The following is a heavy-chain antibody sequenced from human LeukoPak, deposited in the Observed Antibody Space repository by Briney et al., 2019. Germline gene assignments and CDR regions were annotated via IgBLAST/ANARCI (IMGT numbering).Heavy chain of an antibody. V-gene: IGHV4-59*08. J-gene: IGHJ5*02. CDR2: IYYSGST. CDR3: ARQEGIAAPGGWFDP. CDR1: GGSISSYY. Sequence: SETLSLTCTVSGGSISSYYWSWIRQPPGKGLEWIGYIYYSGSTNYNPSLKSRVTISVDTSKNQFSLKLSSVTAADTAVYYCARQEGIAAPGGWFDPWGQGTLVTVSS. D-gene: IGHD6-13*01.